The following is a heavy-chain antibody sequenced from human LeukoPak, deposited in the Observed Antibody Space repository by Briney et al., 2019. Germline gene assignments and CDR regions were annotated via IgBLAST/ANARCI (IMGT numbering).Heavy chain of an antibody. CDR3: ASVLRGQRGYSYGPGYYFDY. Sequence: SETLSLTCAVYGGSFSGYYWSWIRQPPGKGLEWIGEINHSGSTNYNPSLKSRVTISVDTSKNQFSLKLRSVTAADTAVYYCASVLRGQRGYSYGPGYYFDYWGQGTLVTVSS. D-gene: IGHD5-18*01. J-gene: IGHJ4*02. CDR2: INHSGST. V-gene: IGHV4-34*01. CDR1: GGSFSGYY.